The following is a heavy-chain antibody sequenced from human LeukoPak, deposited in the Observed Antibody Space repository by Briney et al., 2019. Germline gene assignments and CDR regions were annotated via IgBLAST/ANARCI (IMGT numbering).Heavy chain of an antibody. V-gene: IGHV3-30*02. Sequence: GGSLRLSCAASGFTFSNYGMHWVRQAPGKGLEWVAFIRYDGSNKYYADSVKGRFTISRDNSKNTLYLQMNSLRAEDTAVYYCAKVPKLYYYYYMDVWGKGTTVTVSS. CDR1: GFTFSNYG. CDR2: IRYDGSNK. D-gene: IGHD3-10*01. CDR3: AKVPKLYYYYYMDV. J-gene: IGHJ6*03.